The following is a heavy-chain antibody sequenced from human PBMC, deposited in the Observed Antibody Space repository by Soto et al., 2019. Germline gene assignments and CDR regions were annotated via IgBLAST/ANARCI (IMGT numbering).Heavy chain of an antibody. CDR2: IYYSGST. J-gene: IGHJ4*02. V-gene: IGHV4-30-4*01. D-gene: IGHD4-4*01. Sequence: SETLSLTCTVSGGSISSGDYYWSWIRQPPGKGLEWIGYIYYSGSTYYNPSLKSRVTISVDTSKNQFSLKLSSVTAADTAVYSCARVVTTEFDYWGQGTLVTVSS. CDR1: GGSISSGDYY. CDR3: ARVVTTEFDY.